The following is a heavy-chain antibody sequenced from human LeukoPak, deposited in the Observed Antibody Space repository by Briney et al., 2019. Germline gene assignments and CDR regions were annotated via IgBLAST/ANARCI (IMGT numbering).Heavy chain of an antibody. CDR2: MNPNSGNT. Sequence: VSVKVSCKASGYTFTSYDINWVRQATGQGLEWMGWMNPNSGNTGYAQKFQGRVTITRNTSISTAYMELSSLRSEDTAVYYCARRVAAAQRRDYYYHMDVWGKGTTVTVSS. J-gene: IGHJ6*03. CDR1: GYTFTSYD. CDR3: ARRVAAAQRRDYYYHMDV. D-gene: IGHD6-13*01. V-gene: IGHV1-8*03.